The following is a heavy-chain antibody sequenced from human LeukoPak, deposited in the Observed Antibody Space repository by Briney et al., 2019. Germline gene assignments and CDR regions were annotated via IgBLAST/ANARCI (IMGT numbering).Heavy chain of an antibody. CDR1: GLTFINYW. Sequence: GGSLRLSCAGSGLTFINYWMTWFRQVPGKGLEWVANINRDGSGKYYLPSVRGRFTISKDDAKDSLYLQMDSLRPEDTAIYYCARVEYSGNGNLYWGQGTLVTVSS. V-gene: IGHV3-7*01. CDR2: INRDGSGK. D-gene: IGHD1-26*01. CDR3: ARVEYSGNGNLY. J-gene: IGHJ4*02.